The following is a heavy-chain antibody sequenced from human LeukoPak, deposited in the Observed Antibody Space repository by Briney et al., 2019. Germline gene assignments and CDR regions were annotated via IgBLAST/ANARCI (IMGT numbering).Heavy chain of an antibody. CDR2: INWNSGRI. CDR1: GLTIDDYA. D-gene: IGHD5-18*01. V-gene: IGHV3-9*01. Sequence: GRSLRLSCAASGLTIDDYAMHWVRQAPGQGLEWVSGINWNSGRIGYADSVKGRFTISRDNAKNSLFLQMNSLKVEDTALYYCVKDRSGYYAYSFDVWGQGTMVTVSS. CDR3: VKDRSGYYAYSFDV. J-gene: IGHJ3*01.